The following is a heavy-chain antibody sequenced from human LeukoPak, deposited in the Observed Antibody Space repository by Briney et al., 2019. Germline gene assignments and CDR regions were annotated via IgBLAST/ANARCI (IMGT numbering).Heavy chain of an antibody. CDR2: INWNGGST. V-gene: IGHV3-20*04. CDR3: ARVTSSTSFHYYYYMDV. CDR1: GFTFSNYW. Sequence: GGSLRLSCATSGFTFSNYWMNWVRQAPGKGLEWVSGINWNGGSTGYADSVKGRFIISRDNAKNSLYLQMNSLRVEDTALYYCARVTSSTSFHYYYYMDVWGKGTTVTVSS. D-gene: IGHD2-2*01. J-gene: IGHJ6*03.